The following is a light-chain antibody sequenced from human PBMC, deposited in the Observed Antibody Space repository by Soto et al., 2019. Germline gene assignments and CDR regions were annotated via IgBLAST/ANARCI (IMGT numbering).Light chain of an antibody. J-gene: IGKJ3*01. CDR1: QSASGS. V-gene: IGKV3-11*01. Sequence: EIVLTQSPATLSLSPGERATLSCRASQSASGSLAWYQQKSGQAPRLVIYDASNRASDVPAMFSGSGSGTNSTLAISGLDPEDFAVYYCQYRNPWPPLITFGHGTTVDFQ. CDR2: DAS. CDR3: QYRNPWPPLIT.